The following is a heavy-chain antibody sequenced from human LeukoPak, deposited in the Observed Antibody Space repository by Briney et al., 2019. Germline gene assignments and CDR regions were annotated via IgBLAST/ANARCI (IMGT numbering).Heavy chain of an antibody. CDR3: AKDADISVELVVISSFDS. V-gene: IGHV3-23*01. J-gene: IGHJ4*02. D-gene: IGHD3-22*01. CDR2: ISGSANRI. CDR1: GFTFSTYG. Sequence: PGGTLRLSCAASGFTFSTYGMNWVRQTPGKGLEWVSAISGSANRIYHADSVKGRFTISRDNPKNMLYLQMNSLRADDTALYYCAKDADISVELVVISSFDSWGQGTLVTVSA.